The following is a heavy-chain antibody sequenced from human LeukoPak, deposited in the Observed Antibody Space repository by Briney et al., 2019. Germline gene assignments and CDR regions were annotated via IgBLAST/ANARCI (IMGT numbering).Heavy chain of an antibody. J-gene: IGHJ6*02. CDR3: ARDVSQWELLYYYYYGMDV. CDR2: INPSGGST. Sequence: ASVKVSCKASGYTFTSYYMHWVRQAPGQGLEWMGIINPSGGSTSYAQKFQGRVTMTTDTSTSTAYMELRSLRSDDTAVYYCARDVSQWELLYYYYYGMDVWGQGTTVTVSS. D-gene: IGHD1-26*01. CDR1: GYTFTSYY. V-gene: IGHV1-46*01.